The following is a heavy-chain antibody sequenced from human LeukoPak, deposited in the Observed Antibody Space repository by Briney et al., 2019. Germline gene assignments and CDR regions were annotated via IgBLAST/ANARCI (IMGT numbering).Heavy chain of an antibody. CDR2: IYSGGST. V-gene: IGHV3-53*01. J-gene: IGHJ4*02. Sequence: GGSLRLSCVGSGFSFISVWLNWVRQTPGKGLEWVSVIYSGGSTYYADSVKGRFTISRDNSKNTLYLQMNSLRAEDTAVYYCARVQGYYYDSSGYYGYWGQGTLVTVSS. CDR3: ARVQGYYYDSSGYYGY. CDR1: GFSFISVW. D-gene: IGHD3-22*01.